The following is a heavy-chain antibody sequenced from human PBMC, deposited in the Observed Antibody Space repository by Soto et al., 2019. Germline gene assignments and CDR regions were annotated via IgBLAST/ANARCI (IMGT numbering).Heavy chain of an antibody. CDR1: GGSISSGGYY. CDR2: IYYSGST. CDR3: ARVLRYCSGGSCSKPDWFDP. Sequence: SETLSLTCTVSGGSISSGGYYWSWIRQHPGKGLEWIGYIYYSGSTYYNPSLKSRVTISVDTSKNQFSLKLSSVTAADTAVYYCARVLRYCSGGSCSKPDWFDPWGQGTLVTVSS. D-gene: IGHD2-15*01. V-gene: IGHV4-31*03. J-gene: IGHJ5*02.